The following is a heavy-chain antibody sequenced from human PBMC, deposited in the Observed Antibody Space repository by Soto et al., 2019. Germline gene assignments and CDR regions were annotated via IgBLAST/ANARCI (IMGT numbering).Heavy chain of an antibody. CDR2: ISYDGGNK. CDR3: AAARNWNYADLDV. V-gene: IGHV3-30*03. D-gene: IGHD1-7*01. J-gene: IGHJ4*02. Sequence: QVQLVESGGGVVQPGRSLRLSCAASRFSFSVYGMHWVRQTPGKALEWVAAISYDGGNKHYADSVKGRFTVSRNNSKNTLYFQMNSVRSEDTAVYYCAAARNWNYADLDVWGQGTLVSVSS. CDR1: RFSFSVYG.